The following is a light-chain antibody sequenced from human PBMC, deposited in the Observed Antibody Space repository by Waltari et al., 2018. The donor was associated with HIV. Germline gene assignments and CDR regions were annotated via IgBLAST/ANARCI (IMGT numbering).Light chain of an antibody. J-gene: IGKJ2*03. CDR2: GAS. CDR1: QSVGSN. Sequence: EIVMTQSPATLSVSPGERATLSCRASQSVGSNLVWYQQKPGQAPRLLIYGASTRATGVPARFSGSGSGTEFTLTISSLQSEDFAVYYCQQYHNWPYSFGQGTKLEIK. V-gene: IGKV3-15*01. CDR3: QQYHNWPYS.